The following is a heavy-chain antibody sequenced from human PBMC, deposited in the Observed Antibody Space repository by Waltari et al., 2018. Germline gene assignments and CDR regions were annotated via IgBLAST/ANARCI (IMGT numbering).Heavy chain of an antibody. D-gene: IGHD2-21*02. Sequence: EVQLVESGGGLVKPGGSLRLSCAASGFIFSSYNMNWVRQAPGKGLEWVSFISSSSSYIYYADSVKGRFTISRDNAKDSLYLQMNSLRVEDTAVYYCARDEVGTGAFDIWGQGTMVTVSS. J-gene: IGHJ3*02. CDR1: GFIFSSYN. V-gene: IGHV3-21*01. CDR2: ISSSSSYI. CDR3: ARDEVGTGAFDI.